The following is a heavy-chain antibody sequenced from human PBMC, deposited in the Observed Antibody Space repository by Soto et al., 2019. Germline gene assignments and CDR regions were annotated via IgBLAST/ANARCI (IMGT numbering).Heavy chain of an antibody. CDR1: GGSISSGGYY. CDR3: ARDLYSSGWDGGAFDL. Sequence: QVQLQESGPGLVKPSQTLSLTCTVSGGSISSGGYYWSWIRQHPGKGLEWIGYIYDSGSTYYNPSLKSRVTISVDTSKSQFSLKMSSVTAADTDVYYCARDLYSSGWDGGAFDLWGQGTMVTVSS. J-gene: IGHJ3*01. CDR2: IYDSGST. D-gene: IGHD6-19*01. V-gene: IGHV4-31*03.